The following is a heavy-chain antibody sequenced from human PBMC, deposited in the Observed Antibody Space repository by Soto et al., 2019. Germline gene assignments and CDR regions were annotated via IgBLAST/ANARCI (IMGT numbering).Heavy chain of an antibody. CDR2: IYYSGST. D-gene: IGHD6-13*01. V-gene: IGHV4-39*01. J-gene: IGHJ6*03. CDR3: ARRAAAGNYYYMAV. Sequence: SETLSLTCTVSGGSISSSSYYWGWIRQPPGKGLEWIGSIYYSGSTYYNPSLKSRVTISVDTSKNQFSLKLSSVTAADTAVYYCARRAAAGNYYYMAVWGKGTTVTVSS. CDR1: GGSISSSSYY.